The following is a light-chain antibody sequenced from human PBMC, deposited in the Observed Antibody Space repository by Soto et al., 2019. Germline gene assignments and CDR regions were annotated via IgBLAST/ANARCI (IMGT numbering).Light chain of an antibody. V-gene: IGKV1-5*03. J-gene: IGKJ1*01. CDR2: KAS. CDR1: QSISSW. Sequence: DIQMTQSPSTLSGSVGDRVTINCRASQSISSWLAWYQQKPGKAPNLLIYKASSLESGVPSRFSGSGSGTEFTLTISSLQPDDFATYYCQQYNSYSTFGQGTKGDIK. CDR3: QQYNSYST.